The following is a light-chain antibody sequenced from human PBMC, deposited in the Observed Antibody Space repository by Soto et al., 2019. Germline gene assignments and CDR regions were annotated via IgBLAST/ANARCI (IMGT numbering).Light chain of an antibody. CDR3: SSYAGRNNYVV. J-gene: IGLJ2*01. CDR2: EVS. CDR1: SDVGGYNY. Sequence: QSALTQTPSASGSPGQSVTISCTGTSDVGGYNYVSWYQQHPDKATKLKIYEVSKRPSGVPDRFSGSKSGNPASLTVSGLQAEDEADYSCSSYAGRNNYVVFGGGTQLTVL. V-gene: IGLV2-8*01.